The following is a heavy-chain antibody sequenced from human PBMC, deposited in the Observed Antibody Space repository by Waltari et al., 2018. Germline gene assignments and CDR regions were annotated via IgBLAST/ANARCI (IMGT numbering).Heavy chain of an antibody. CDR1: GGSISSSSYY. CDR3: ATYTAARLVRPTDY. D-gene: IGHD6-6*01. Sequence: QLQLQESGPGLVKPSETLSLTCTVSGGSISSSSYYWGWIRQPPGKGLAWIGSIYYSGSTYYNPSLKSRVTISVDTSKNQFSLKLSSVTAADTAVYYCATYTAARLVRPTDYWGQGTLVTVSS. J-gene: IGHJ4*02. CDR2: IYYSGST. V-gene: IGHV4-39*07.